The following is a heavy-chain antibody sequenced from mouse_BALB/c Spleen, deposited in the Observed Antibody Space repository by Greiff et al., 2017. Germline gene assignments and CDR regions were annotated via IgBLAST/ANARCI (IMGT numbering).Heavy chain of an antibody. CDR1: GFSLTSYG. V-gene: IGHV2-4-1*01. J-gene: IGHJ4*01. D-gene: IGHD2-2*01. CDR3: VRLRRPSYYAMDY. CDR2: IWSGGST. Sequence: QVQLQQSGPGLVQPSQSLSITCTVSGFSLTSYGVHWVRQSPGKGLEWLGVIWSGGSTDYNAAFIYRLSISKDNYKSQVFFKMNSLQADDTAIYYGVRLRRPSYYAMDYWGQGTSVTVSS.